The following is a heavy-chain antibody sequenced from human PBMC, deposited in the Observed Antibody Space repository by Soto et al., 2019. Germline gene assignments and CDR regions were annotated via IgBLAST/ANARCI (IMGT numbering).Heavy chain of an antibody. Sequence: QLQLVQSGAEVKKPGSSVKVSCKASGGTFSSYAISWVRQAPGQGLEWMGGIIPIFGTANYAQKFQGRVTITADESTSTAYMELSSLRSEDTAVYYCARDRGTAAGTGYYYGMDVWGQGTTVTVSS. D-gene: IGHD6-13*01. V-gene: IGHV1-69*01. J-gene: IGHJ6*02. CDR3: ARDRGTAAGTGYYYGMDV. CDR1: GGTFSSYA. CDR2: IIPIFGTA.